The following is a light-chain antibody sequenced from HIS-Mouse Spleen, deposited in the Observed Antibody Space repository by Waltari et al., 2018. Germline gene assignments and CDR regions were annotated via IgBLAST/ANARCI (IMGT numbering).Light chain of an antibody. CDR3: QVWDSSSDHPV. V-gene: IGLV3-21*02. J-gene: IGLJ3*02. CDR1: NIGSKS. Sequence: SYVLTQPPSVSVAPGQTASITCGGNNIGSKSVHWYQQKPGQAPVLVVYDDSDRPSGSPERFSGSNSGNTATLTISRVEAGDEADYYCQVWDSSSDHPVFGGGTKLTVL. CDR2: DDS.